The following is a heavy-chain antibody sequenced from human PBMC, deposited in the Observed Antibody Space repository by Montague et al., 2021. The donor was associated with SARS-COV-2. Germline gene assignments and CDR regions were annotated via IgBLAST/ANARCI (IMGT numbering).Heavy chain of an antibody. CDR3: ARTGYSSGWHSFYY. V-gene: IGHV4-4*02. Sequence: KYNPSLKSRVIISVDKSKNQFSLKLSSVTAADTAVYYCARTGYSSGWHSFYYWGQGTLVTVSS. D-gene: IGHD6-19*01. J-gene: IGHJ4*02.